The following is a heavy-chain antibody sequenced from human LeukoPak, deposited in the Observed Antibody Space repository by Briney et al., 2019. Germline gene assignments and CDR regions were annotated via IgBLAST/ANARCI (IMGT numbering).Heavy chain of an antibody. J-gene: IGHJ2*01. CDR2: ISSSSSTI. Sequence: GGSLRLSCAASGFTFSSYSMNWVRQAPGKGLEWVSYISSSSSTIYYADSVKGRFTISRDNAKNSLYLQMNSLRAEDTAVYYCARDGPNYCSSTSCYGSYYYFDLWGRGTLVTVSS. V-gene: IGHV3-48*01. CDR1: GFTFSSYS. CDR3: ARDGPNYCSSTSCYGSYYYFDL. D-gene: IGHD2-2*01.